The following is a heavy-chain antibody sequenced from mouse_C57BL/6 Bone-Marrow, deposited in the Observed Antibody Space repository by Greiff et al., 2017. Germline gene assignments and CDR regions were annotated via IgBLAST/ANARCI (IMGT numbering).Heavy chain of an antibody. Sequence: QVQLQQPGAELVKPGASVKLSCKASGYTFTSYWMHWVKQRPGQGLEWIGMIHPNSGSTNYNEKFKSKATLTVDKSSSTAYMQLSSLTSEDSAVYYCARGSYSSSYPRYWYFDVWGTGTTVTVSS. CDR1: GYTFTSYW. J-gene: IGHJ1*03. CDR3: ARGSYSSSYPRYWYFDV. CDR2: IHPNSGST. D-gene: IGHD1-1*01. V-gene: IGHV1-64*01.